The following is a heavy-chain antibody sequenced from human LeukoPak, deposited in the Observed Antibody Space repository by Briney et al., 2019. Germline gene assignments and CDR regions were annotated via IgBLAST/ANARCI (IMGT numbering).Heavy chain of an antibody. CDR1: GFTFSIYA. Sequence: GGSLRLSSAASGFTFSIYAMHWVRQAPGKGLEWVAVISYDGSNKYYADSVKGRFTISRDNSKNTLYLKMNSLRAEDTAVYYCSRDYYDSSGLAYWGQGTLVTVPS. CDR3: SRDYYDSSGLAY. D-gene: IGHD3-22*01. J-gene: IGHJ4*02. V-gene: IGHV3-30*04. CDR2: ISYDGSNK.